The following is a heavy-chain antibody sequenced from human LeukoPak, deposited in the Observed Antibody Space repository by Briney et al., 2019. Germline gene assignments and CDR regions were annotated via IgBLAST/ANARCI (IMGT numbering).Heavy chain of an antibody. V-gene: IGHV4-39*01. CDR3: ARQSPLYYDILTGYLYYFDY. CDR2: IYYSGST. Sequence: SETLSLTCTVSGGSISSSSYYWGWIRQPRGKGLAWIGSIYYSGSTYYNPSLKSRVTISVDTSKNQFSLKLSSVTAADTAVYYCARQSPLYYDILTGYLYYFDYWGQGTLVTVSS. D-gene: IGHD3-9*01. CDR1: GGSISSSSYY. J-gene: IGHJ4*02.